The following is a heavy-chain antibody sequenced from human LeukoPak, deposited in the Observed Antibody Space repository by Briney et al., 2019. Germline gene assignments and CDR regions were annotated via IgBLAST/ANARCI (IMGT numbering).Heavy chain of an antibody. CDR2: VSPKTGKS. CDR1: GYTLSGTD. CDR3: ARIAVTGSSLLYYFDN. V-gene: IGHV1-18*01. D-gene: IGHD6-19*01. Sequence: ASVRVSCEASGYTLSGTDISWVRPAPGQSLEWVGWVSPKTGKSNYGQKIQDRVTLTSDTSMNTAYMELKSLTSDDTAVYFCARIAVTGSSLLYYFDNWGQGTLVIVSS. J-gene: IGHJ4*02.